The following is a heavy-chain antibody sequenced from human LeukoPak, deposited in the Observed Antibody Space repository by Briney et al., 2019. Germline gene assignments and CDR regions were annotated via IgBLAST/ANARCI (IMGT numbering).Heavy chain of an antibody. J-gene: IGHJ3*02. Sequence: ASVKVSCKASGYTFTSHYISWMRQAPGQGLQWMGRISAYNGQTNYAQKVQGRVTMTTDTSTSTVYMELRSLRSDDTAVYYCAWDSGAFEIWGQGTMVTVSS. V-gene: IGHV1-18*01. CDR3: AWDSGAFEI. CDR2: ISAYNGQT. CDR1: GYTFTSHY.